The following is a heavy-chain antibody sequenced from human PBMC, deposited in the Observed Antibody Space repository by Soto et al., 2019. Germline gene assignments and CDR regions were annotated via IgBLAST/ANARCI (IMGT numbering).Heavy chain of an antibody. D-gene: IGHD6-13*01. V-gene: IGHV2-70*01. Sequence: SGPTLVNPTQTLTLTCTFSGFSLSTSGMCVSWIRQPPGKALEWLALIDWDDDKYYSTSLKTRLTISKDTSKNQVVLTMTNMDPVDTATYYCARIFRSIAAAATNRYYYYGMDVRGQGTTVTVSS. CDR3: ARIFRSIAAAATNRYYYYGMDV. J-gene: IGHJ6*02. CDR1: GFSLSTSGMC. CDR2: IDWDDDK.